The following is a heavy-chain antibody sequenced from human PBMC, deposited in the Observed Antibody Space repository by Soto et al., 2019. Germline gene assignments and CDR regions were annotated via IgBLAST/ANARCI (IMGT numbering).Heavy chain of an antibody. CDR3: ARGYDFWSGYPGLDY. Sequence: ASVKVSCKASGYTFTSYGSSWVRQAPGQGPEWMGWISGYNGNTKYEQKLQGRVTMTTDTSTSTAYMELRSLTSDDTAVYFCARGYDFWSGYPGLDYWGPGTLVTVS. CDR1: GYTFTSYG. D-gene: IGHD3-3*01. J-gene: IGHJ4*02. V-gene: IGHV1-18*01. CDR2: ISGYNGNT.